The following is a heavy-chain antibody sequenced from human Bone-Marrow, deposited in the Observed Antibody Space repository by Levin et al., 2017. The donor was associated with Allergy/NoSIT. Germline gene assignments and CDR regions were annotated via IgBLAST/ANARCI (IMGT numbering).Heavy chain of an antibody. J-gene: IGHJ6*02. CDR3: ARDIGYEATGYGWDV. D-gene: IGHD5-12*01. Sequence: GGSLRLSCAASGFTFTSYGMHWVRQAPGKGLEWVAVIWYSGSRQYYGESVKGRFTISRDSSKNTLFLQMNNLTVAATAVYFCARDIGYEATGYGWDVWGQGTTVTVSS. CDR1: GFTFTSYG. CDR2: IWYSGSRQ. V-gene: IGHV3-33*01.